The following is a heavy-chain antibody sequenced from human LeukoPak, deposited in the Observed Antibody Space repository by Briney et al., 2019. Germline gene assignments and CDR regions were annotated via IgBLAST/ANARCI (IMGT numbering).Heavy chain of an antibody. D-gene: IGHD3-22*01. CDR1: GYTFTSYD. CDR2: MNPNSGNT. J-gene: IGHJ6*03. CDR3: ARGTHDRSHMDV. V-gene: IGHV1-8*02. Sequence: ASVKVSCKASGYTFTSYDINWVRQATGQGLEWMGWMNPNSGNTGYAQKFQGRVTMTRNTSISTAYMELSSLRSEDTAVYYCARGTHDRSHMDVWGKGTTVTVSS.